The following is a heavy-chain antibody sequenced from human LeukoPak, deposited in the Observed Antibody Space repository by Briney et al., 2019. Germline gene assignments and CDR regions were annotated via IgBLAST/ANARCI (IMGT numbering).Heavy chain of an antibody. Sequence: ASVKVSCKASGYTFTSYGISWVRQAPGQGLEWMGWISAYNGNANYAQKLQGRVTMTTDTSTSTAYMELSRLRSDDTAVYYCARWMATVTTPDYWGQGTLVTVSS. V-gene: IGHV1-18*01. CDR3: ARWMATVTTPDY. J-gene: IGHJ4*02. CDR1: GYTFTSYG. D-gene: IGHD4-11*01. CDR2: ISAYNGNA.